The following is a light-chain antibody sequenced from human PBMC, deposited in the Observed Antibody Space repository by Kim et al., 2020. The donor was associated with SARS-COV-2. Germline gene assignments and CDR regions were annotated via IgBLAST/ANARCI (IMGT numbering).Light chain of an antibody. CDR1: FSNFGRNT. J-gene: IGLJ2*01. V-gene: IGLV1-44*01. Sequence: TISISRRFSNFGRNTQHWYQQLPATAPHPLLFGYNQRPSGVPDRFSGSKSGTSASLAISGLQSEDEADYYCAAWDDNLNGVGFGGGTQLTVL. CDR3: AAWDDNLNGVG. CDR2: GYN.